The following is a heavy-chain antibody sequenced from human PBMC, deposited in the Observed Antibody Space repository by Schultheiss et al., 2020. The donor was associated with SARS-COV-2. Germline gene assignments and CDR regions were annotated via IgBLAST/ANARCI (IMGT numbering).Heavy chain of an antibody. J-gene: IGHJ4*02. CDR2: IAWDDAK. Sequence: SGPTLVKPTQTLTLTCSFSGFSLNNSGLCVSWIRQPPGRALEWLALIAWDDAKYYSTSLKTRLTISKDTSKNQVVLTMTNMDPVDTATYYCAHRGEWIQHGFDYWGQGTLVTVSS. D-gene: IGHD5-18*01. CDR1: GFSLNNSGLC. CDR3: AHRGEWIQHGFDY. V-gene: IGHV2-70*12.